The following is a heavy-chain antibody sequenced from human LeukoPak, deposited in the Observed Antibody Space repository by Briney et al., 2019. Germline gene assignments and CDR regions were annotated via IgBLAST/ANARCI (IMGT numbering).Heavy chain of an antibody. V-gene: IGHV3-20*04. Sequence: GGSLRLSCAASGFTFDDYGMSWVRQAPGKGLEWVSGINWNGGSTGYADSVKGRFTISRDNSKNTLSLQLNSLRAEDTAVYYCARDGGSSTMEPTGGYYYYGMDVWGQGTTVTVSS. CDR1: GFTFDDYG. J-gene: IGHJ6*02. CDR2: INWNGGST. D-gene: IGHD1-1*01. CDR3: ARDGGSSTMEPTGGYYYYGMDV.